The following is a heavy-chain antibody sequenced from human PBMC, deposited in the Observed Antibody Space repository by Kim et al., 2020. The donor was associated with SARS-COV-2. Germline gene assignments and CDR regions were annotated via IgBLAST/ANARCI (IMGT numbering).Heavy chain of an antibody. J-gene: IGHJ4*01. D-gene: IGHD3-22*01. CDR3: ARNPFYYDSGGYYYGDY. CDR1: GFTVSSNY. V-gene: IGHV3-66*01. Sequence: GGSLRLSCAVSGFTVSSNYMSWVRQAPGKGLEWVSVIYSGGSTYYADSVRGRFTISRDNSKNTLYLQMNSLRAEDTAVYYCARNPFYYDSGGYYYGDYWG. CDR2: IYSGGST.